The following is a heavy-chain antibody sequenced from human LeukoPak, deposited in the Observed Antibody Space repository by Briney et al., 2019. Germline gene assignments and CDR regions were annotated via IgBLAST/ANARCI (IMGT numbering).Heavy chain of an antibody. CDR2: IYYSGST. CDR1: GGSISSYY. Sequence: SETLSLTCTVSGGSISSYYWSWIRQPPGKGLEWIGYIYYSGSTNYNPSLKSRVTISVDTSKNRFSLKLSSVTAADTAVYYCARDLSGLFDYWGQGTLVTVSS. J-gene: IGHJ4*02. D-gene: IGHD1-26*01. V-gene: IGHV4-59*01. CDR3: ARDLSGLFDY.